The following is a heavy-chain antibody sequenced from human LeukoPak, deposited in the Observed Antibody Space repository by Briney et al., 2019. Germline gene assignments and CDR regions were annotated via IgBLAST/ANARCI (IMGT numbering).Heavy chain of an antibody. Sequence: GGSLRLSCAASGFTFSSYEMNWVRRAPGKGLEWVSYISSSGSTINYADSVKGRFTISRDNAKNSLYLQMNSLRAEDTAVYYCASPNDHYDSSGFDYWGQGALVTVSS. CDR1: GFTFSSYE. V-gene: IGHV3-48*03. CDR3: ASPNDHYDSSGFDY. J-gene: IGHJ4*02. D-gene: IGHD3-22*01. CDR2: ISSSGSTI.